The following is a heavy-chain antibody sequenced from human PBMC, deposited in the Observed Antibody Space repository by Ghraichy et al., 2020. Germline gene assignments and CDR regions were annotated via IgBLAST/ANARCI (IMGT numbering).Heavy chain of an antibody. J-gene: IGHJ4*02. D-gene: IGHD5-24*01. Sequence: SETLSLTCAVYGGSFSGYYWSWIRQPPGKGLEWIGEINHSGSTNYNPSLKSRVTISVDTSKNQFSLKLSSVTAADTAVYYCARGTLNANDYSNTRWLQFLDRRVRNPEVFDYWGQGTLVTVSS. CDR1: GGSFSGYY. CDR2: INHSGST. CDR3: ARGTLNANDYSNTRWLQFLDRRVRNPEVFDY. V-gene: IGHV4-34*01.